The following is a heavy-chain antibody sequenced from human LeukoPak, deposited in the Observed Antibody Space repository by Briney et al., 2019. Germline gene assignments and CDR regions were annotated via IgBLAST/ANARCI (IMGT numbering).Heavy chain of an antibody. CDR3: ARDGGFDY. J-gene: IGHJ4*02. CDR1: GYILTDYY. V-gene: IGHV1-2*02. CDR2: INPNSGVT. D-gene: IGHD3-16*01. Sequence: ASVKVSCKASGYILTDYYMHWVRQAPGQGLEWMGWINPNSGVTNYAQKLQGRVTMTRDTSISTVYMELTRLRSDDTAVYYCARDGGFDYWGQGTLVTVSS.